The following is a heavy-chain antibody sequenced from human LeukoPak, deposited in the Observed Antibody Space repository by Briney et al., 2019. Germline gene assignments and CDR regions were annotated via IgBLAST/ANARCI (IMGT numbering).Heavy chain of an antibody. Sequence: PSETLSLTCTVSGGSISSGSYYWSWIRQPAGKVLEWIGRIYTSGSTNYNPSLKSRVTISVDTSKNQFSLKLSSVTAADTAVYYCARASTMVRGVIWPWGQGTLVTVSS. D-gene: IGHD3-10*01. V-gene: IGHV4-61*02. J-gene: IGHJ5*02. CDR1: GGSISSGSYY. CDR3: ARASTMVRGVIWP. CDR2: IYTSGST.